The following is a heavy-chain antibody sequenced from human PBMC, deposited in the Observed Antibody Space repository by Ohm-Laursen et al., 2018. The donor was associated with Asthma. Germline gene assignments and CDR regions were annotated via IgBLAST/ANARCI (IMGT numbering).Heavy chain of an antibody. Sequence: TLSLTCTVAGDSISSGDNYWSWIRQHPGKGLEWISYIYYTGNTYYNPSLRSRITISVDTSKNQFSLKLSSVTAADTAVYYCARGAPPYYDFWSAHGVFDPWGQGTLVTVSS. J-gene: IGHJ5*02. CDR3: ARGAPPYYDFWSAHGVFDP. D-gene: IGHD3-3*01. CDR2: IYYTGNT. CDR1: GDSISSGDNY. V-gene: IGHV4-31*03.